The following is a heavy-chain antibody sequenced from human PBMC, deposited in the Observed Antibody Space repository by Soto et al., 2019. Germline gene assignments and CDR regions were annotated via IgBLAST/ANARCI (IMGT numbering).Heavy chain of an antibody. Sequence: EVQLVDSGGGLVQPGGSLRLSCAASGFTFSNYAMTWVRQGPGKGLEWVSGISGSGGRSYYADSVKGRFTISRDNSKSTLYLQMNSLRDEDTAVYYCAKAYFVWSSEQPYYFDYWGQGTLVTVSS. CDR1: GFTFSNYA. J-gene: IGHJ4*02. V-gene: IGHV3-23*04. CDR3: AKAYFVWSSEQPYYFDY. D-gene: IGHD3-16*01. CDR2: ISGSGGRS.